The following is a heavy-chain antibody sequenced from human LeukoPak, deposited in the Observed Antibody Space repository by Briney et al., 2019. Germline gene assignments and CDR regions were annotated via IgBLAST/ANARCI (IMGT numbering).Heavy chain of an antibody. J-gene: IGHJ4*02. V-gene: IGHV4-59*01. CDR3: ATITCRSRSWVLDS. D-gene: IGHD6-13*01. Sequence: SETLSLTCTVSGDSISSYYYSWIRQPPGKGLEWISYIYYSGSTNYNPSLKSRVTISIDTSKKQFSLKLSSVTAADTAVYYCATITCRSRSWVLDSWGQGTLVTVSS. CDR1: GDSISSYY. CDR2: IYYSGST.